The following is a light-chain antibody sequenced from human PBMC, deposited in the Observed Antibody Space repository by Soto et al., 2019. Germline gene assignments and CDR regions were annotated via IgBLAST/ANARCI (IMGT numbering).Light chain of an antibody. J-gene: IGLJ1*01. CDR3: SSYAGSSNV. Sequence: QSALTQPPSASGSPGQSVAISCTGTSSDVGGYNYVSWYQQHPGKAPKLMIYEVNKRPSGVPDRFSGPKSGNTASLTVSGLQAEDEAEYYCSSYAGSSNVFGTGTKLTVL. CDR1: SSDVGGYNY. CDR2: EVN. V-gene: IGLV2-8*01.